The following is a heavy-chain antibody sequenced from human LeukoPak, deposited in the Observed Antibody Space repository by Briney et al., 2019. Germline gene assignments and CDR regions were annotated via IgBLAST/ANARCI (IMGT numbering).Heavy chain of an antibody. Sequence: GGSLRLSCAASGFTFSHHGMHWVRQAPGKGLEWVAFIRNDGSNHYYADSVKGRFTISRDNAKNSLYLQMNSLRAEDTALYYCATNGGGDSGYGNFAYWRQGTLVNVSS. CDR2: IRNDGSNH. CDR3: ATNGGGDSGYGNFAY. CDR1: GFTFSHHG. V-gene: IGHV3-30*02. J-gene: IGHJ4*02. D-gene: IGHD5-12*01.